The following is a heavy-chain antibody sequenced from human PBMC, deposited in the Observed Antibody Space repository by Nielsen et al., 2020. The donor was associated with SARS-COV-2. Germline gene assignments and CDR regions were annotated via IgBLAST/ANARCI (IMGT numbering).Heavy chain of an antibody. Sequence: GESLKISCAASGFTFSSLWMSWVRQVPGKGLEWVADIKPDGSEKVYVDSVKGRFTISRDNAKNTLYLQMNGLRVDDTAVYYCARGGFRYGLDVWGQGTTVTVSS. CDR3: ARGGFRYGLDV. CDR1: GFTFSSLW. D-gene: IGHD1-14*01. J-gene: IGHJ6*02. V-gene: IGHV3-7*01. CDR2: IKPDGSEK.